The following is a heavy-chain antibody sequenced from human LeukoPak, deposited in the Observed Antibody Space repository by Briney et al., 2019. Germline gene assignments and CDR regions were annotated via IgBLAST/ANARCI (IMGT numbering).Heavy chain of an antibody. D-gene: IGHD2-2*01. J-gene: IGHJ4*02. Sequence: GGSLRLSCAASGFTVSSNYMSWVRQAPGKGLEWVSVIYSGGSTYYADSVKGRFTISRDNSQNTLYLQMNSLRAEDTAVYYCARSIVPLGYFDYWGQGTLVTVSS. CDR1: GFTVSSNY. V-gene: IGHV3-66*02. CDR2: IYSGGST. CDR3: ARSIVPLGYFDY.